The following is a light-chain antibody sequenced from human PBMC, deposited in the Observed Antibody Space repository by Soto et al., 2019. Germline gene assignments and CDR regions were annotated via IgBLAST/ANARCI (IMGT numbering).Light chain of an antibody. Sequence: QSALTQHASVSGSPGQSITIACTGTRSDIGAYNFVSWYQQHPGEVPKLMLYDVNVRPSGVSNRCTGSKSGNTASLTISGLQAEGEADYYCTSWTTRTTMIVGEGTKLTV. CDR1: RSDIGAYNF. V-gene: IGLV2-14*03. J-gene: IGLJ2*01. CDR2: DVN. CDR3: TSWTTRTTMI.